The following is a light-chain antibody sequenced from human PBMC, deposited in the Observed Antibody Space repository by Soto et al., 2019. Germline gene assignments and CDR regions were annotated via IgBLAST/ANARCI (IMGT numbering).Light chain of an antibody. V-gene: IGKV3-15*01. CDR2: YAS. CDR1: EVVRNR. CDR3: QQFYTWPVT. Sequence: EIVMTQSPATLSVSPGEGVTFSCRASEVVRNRLAWYQHKQGQPPRLLVSYASAGATGVPARFSGSGSVTEFTLTINSLQSEDVALYYCQQFYTWPVTFGGGTKVEIK. J-gene: IGKJ4*01.